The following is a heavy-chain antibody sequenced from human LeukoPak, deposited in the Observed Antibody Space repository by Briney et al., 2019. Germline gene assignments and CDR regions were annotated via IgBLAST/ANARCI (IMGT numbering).Heavy chain of an antibody. V-gene: IGHV4-61*02. D-gene: IGHD2-2*01. CDR3: ARDKTSCSYNRCRGWFDP. CDR2: IYTSGST. CDR1: GGSISSGSYY. J-gene: IGHJ5*02. Sequence: SETLSLTCTVPGGSISSGSYYWSWIRQPAGKGLGWIGRIYTSGSTNYNPSLKSRVTISVDTSKNQFSLKLSSVTAADTAVYYCARDKTSCSYNRCRGWFDPWGQGTLVTVSS.